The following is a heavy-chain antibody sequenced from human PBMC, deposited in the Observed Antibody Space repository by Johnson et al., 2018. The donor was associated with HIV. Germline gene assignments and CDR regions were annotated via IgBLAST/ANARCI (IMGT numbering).Heavy chain of an antibody. D-gene: IGHD2-21*01. Sequence: VQLVESGGGLIQPGGSLRLSCAASGFTVSSNYMSWVRQAPGKGLEWVSVIYGGGSTYYTDSVKGRFTISRDNSNNTLYLTVNSLRADDTAIYYCAKSRAGVDYDAFDIWGQGTMVTVSS. CDR2: IYGGGST. CDR3: AKSRAGVDYDAFDI. J-gene: IGHJ3*02. V-gene: IGHV3-53*01. CDR1: GFTVSSNY.